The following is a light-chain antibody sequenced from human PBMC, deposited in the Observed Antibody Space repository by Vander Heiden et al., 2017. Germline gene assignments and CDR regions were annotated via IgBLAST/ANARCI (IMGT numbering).Light chain of an antibody. CDR2: DAS. V-gene: IGKV3-11*01. J-gene: IGKJ2*01. CDR3: QQRYNSYT. Sequence: EIVLTQSPATLSLSQGERATLSCRASQSVSSYLAWYQQKPGQAPRLLISDASNRATGIPVRFSGSGSGTDFTLTSSRLEPEDFAVYYRQQRYNSYTFGQGTKLDIK. CDR1: QSVSSY.